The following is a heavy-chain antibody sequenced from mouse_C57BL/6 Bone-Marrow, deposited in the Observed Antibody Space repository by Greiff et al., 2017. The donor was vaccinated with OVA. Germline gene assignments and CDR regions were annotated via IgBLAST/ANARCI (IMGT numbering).Heavy chain of an antibody. CDR1: GFTFSDYY. J-gene: IGHJ1*03. V-gene: IGHV5-12*01. Sequence: EVKVVESGGGLVQPGGSLKLSCAASGFTFSDYYMYWVRQTPEKRLEWVAYISNGGGSTYYPDTVKGRFTISRDKAKNTLYLQMSRLKSEDTAMYYCARHPWYFDVWGTGTTVTVSS. CDR2: ISNGGGST. CDR3: ARHPWYFDV.